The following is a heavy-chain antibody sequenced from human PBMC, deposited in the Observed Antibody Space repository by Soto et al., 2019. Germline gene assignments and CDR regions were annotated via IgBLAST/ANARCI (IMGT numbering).Heavy chain of an antibody. J-gene: IGHJ5*02. V-gene: IGHV4-31*03. CDR1: GGSITRGGYY. Sequence: PSETLSLTCTVSGGSITRGGYYWSWIRQHPGKGLEWIGYIYNSGTTYYNPSLKSRVTISVDTSKNQFSLKLTSVTAADTAVYYCARDPAPWGKGTLVTVDS. CDR2: IYNSGTT. CDR3: ARDPAP.